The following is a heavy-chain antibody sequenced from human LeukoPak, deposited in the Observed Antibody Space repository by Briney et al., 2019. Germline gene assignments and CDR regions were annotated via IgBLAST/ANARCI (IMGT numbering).Heavy chain of an antibody. CDR2: IIPILGIA. Sequence: ASVKVSCKASGGTFSSYAISWVRQAPGQRLEWMGRIIPILGIANYAQKFQGRVTITADKSTSTAYMELISLRSEDAAVYYCARGKVVVPYGMDVWGQGPTVTVSS. CDR1: GGTFSSYA. J-gene: IGHJ6*02. CDR3: ARGKVVVPYGMDV. D-gene: IGHD2-15*01. V-gene: IGHV1-69*04.